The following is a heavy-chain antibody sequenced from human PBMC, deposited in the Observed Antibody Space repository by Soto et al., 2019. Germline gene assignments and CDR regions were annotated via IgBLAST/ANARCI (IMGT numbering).Heavy chain of an antibody. Sequence: EVQLVESGGGLVQPGGSLRLSCVASGFTVTEIYMNWVRQAPGKGLEWASVIYNECTDYADSVRGRFSIYTDSSKNALYPQMNCRRDEDSGVYYCVSEPRYCSGGSCSIMGDAFDTWGQGTMVTVSS. CDR3: VSEPRYCSGGSCSIMGDAFDT. CDR1: GFTVTEIY. D-gene: IGHD2-15*01. V-gene: IGHV3-66*01. J-gene: IGHJ3*02. CDR2: IYNECT.